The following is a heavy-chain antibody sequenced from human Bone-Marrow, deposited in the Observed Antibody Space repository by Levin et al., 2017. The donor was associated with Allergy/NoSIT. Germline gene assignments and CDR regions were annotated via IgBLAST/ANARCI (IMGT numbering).Heavy chain of an antibody. V-gene: IGHV3-33*01. D-gene: IGHD2-2*01. CDR1: GFTFSSYG. J-gene: IGHJ3*02. Sequence: GESLKISCAASGFTFSSYGMHWVRQAPGKGLEWVAVIWYDGSNKYYADSVKGRFTISRDNSKNTLYLQMNSLRAEDTAVYYCARDRIKDIVVVPAAPKGGGLLWFGELLGLNHDAFDIWGQGTMVTVSS. CDR2: IWYDGSNK. CDR3: ARDRIKDIVVVPAAPKGGGLLWFGELLGLNHDAFDI.